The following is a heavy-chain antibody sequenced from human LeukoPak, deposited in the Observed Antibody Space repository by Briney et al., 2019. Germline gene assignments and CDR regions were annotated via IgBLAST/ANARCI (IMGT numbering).Heavy chain of an antibody. V-gene: IGHV3-23*01. Sequence: GGSLRLSCAASGFTFSTYSLSWVRQAPGKGLEWVSAISGSGANTYYADSVKGRFTISRDNSKNMLYLQMNSLRAEDTAVYYCAKDDGIQVPYYFDYWGQGTLVTVSS. D-gene: IGHD5-18*01. CDR2: ISGSGANT. J-gene: IGHJ4*02. CDR3: AKDDGIQVPYYFDY. CDR1: GFTFSTYS.